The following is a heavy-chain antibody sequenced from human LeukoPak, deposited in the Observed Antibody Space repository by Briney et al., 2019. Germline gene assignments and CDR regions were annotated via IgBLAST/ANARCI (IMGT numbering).Heavy chain of an antibody. CDR1: GGTISRDY. V-gene: IGHV4-59*12. Sequence: SETLSLTCSVSGGTISRDYWSWIRQPPGKGLEWIGCIYYSGSTNYNPSLKSRVTISVDTSKNQFSLKLTSVTAADTAVYYCARDFGLGSYRYYYYMDVWGKGTTVTVSS. CDR3: ARDFGLGSYRYYYYMDV. J-gene: IGHJ6*03. D-gene: IGHD1-26*01. CDR2: IYYSGST.